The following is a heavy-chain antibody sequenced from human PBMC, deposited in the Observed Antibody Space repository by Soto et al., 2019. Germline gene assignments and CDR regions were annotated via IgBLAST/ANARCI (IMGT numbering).Heavy chain of an antibody. V-gene: IGHV4-34*01. Sequence: SETLSLTCAVYGGSFSGYYRSWIRQPPGKGLEWIGEINHSGSTNYNPSLKSRVTISVDTSKNQFSLKLSSVTAADTAVYYCARGLRGYYYYGMDVWGQGTTVTVSS. D-gene: IGHD5-12*01. CDR2: INHSGST. J-gene: IGHJ6*02. CDR1: GGSFSGYY. CDR3: ARGLRGYYYYGMDV.